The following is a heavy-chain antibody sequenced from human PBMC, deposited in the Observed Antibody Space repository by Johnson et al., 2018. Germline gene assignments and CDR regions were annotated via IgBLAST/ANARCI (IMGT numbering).Heavy chain of an antibody. CDR3: AREVVTATSRYYYGMDV. CDR2: INPSGGST. D-gene: IGHD2-21*02. J-gene: IGHJ6*02. V-gene: IGHV1-46*01. CDR1: GYTFTSYY. Sequence: QVQLVESGAEVKKPGASVKVSCKASGYTFTSYYMHWVRQAPGQGLEWMGIINPSGGSTSYAPKFQGRVTMTRDTSTSTVYMELSSLRSEDTAVYYCAREVVTATSRYYYGMDVWGQGTPVTVYS.